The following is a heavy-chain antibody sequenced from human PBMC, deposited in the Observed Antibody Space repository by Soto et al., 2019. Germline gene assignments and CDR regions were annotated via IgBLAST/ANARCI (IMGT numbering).Heavy chain of an antibody. CDR3: ARVGVAAAGNGMDV. J-gene: IGHJ6*02. V-gene: IGHV1-3*01. CDR2: INAGNGNT. CDR1: GYTFTSYA. Sequence: ASVKVSCKASGYTFTSYAMHWVRQAPGQRLEWMGWINAGNGNTKYSQKFQGRVTITRDTSASTAYMELSSLRSEDTAVYYCARVGVAAAGNGMDVWGQGTTVTVSS. D-gene: IGHD6-13*01.